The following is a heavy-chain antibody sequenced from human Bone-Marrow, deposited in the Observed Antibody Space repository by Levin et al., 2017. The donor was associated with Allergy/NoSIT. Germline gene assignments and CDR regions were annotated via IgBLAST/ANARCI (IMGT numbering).Heavy chain of an antibody. J-gene: IGHJ3*02. Sequence: GGSLRLSCAASGFTFSSYSMNWVRQAPGKGLEWVSYISSSSSTIYYVDSVKGRFTISRDNAKNSLYLQMNSLRAEDTAVYYCAREDDGWGPDTFDIWGQGTVVTVSS. V-gene: IGHV3-48*04. CDR3: AREDDGWGPDTFDI. CDR2: ISSSSSTI. CDR1: GFTFSSYS. D-gene: IGHD7-27*01.